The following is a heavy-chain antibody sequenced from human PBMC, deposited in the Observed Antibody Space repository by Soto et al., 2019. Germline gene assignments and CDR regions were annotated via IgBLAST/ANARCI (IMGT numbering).Heavy chain of an antibody. CDR2: IKQDGSEK. Sequence: EVQLVESGGGLVQPGGSLTLSCAASGFTFSDYWMIWVRQAPGKGLEWVAKIKQDGSEKYYVDSVKGLFTISRDNANNSLYLQMDSLRVEGTGVYYWVTDYRDYWGQGTLLTVSS. CDR3: VTDYRDY. J-gene: IGHJ4*02. CDR1: GFTFSDYW. V-gene: IGHV3-7*05. D-gene: IGHD3-16*02.